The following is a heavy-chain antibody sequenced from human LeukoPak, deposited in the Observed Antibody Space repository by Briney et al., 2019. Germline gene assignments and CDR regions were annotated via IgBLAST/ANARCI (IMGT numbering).Heavy chain of an antibody. Sequence: SETLSLTCTVSGDSISSGDYYWSWIRQPAGKGLEWIGRISSSGSTNYNPSLKSRVTISVDTSKNQFSLKLSSVTAADTAVYYCARLPLSDSSGYYFNWFDPWGQGTLVTASS. V-gene: IGHV4-61*02. CDR3: ARLPLSDSSGYYFNWFDP. D-gene: IGHD3-22*01. CDR1: GDSISSGDYY. CDR2: ISSSGST. J-gene: IGHJ5*02.